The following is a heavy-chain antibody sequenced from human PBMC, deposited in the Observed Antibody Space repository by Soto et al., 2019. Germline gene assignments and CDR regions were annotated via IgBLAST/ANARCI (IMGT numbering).Heavy chain of an antibody. D-gene: IGHD4-17*01. CDR1: GFSFSDYY. V-gene: IGHV3-11*01. CDR3: ARAVDGDYIGDS. J-gene: IGHJ4*02. CDR2: ISNGDFK. Sequence: QVQLVESGGGLVKPGGSLRLSCAASGFSFSDYYMTWSRQAPGRRLEWLAHISNGDFKFYADSVKGRFTNSRDHAKNSLDLQVHGLRADDTAVDYCARAVDGDYIGDSWGQATLVSVSS.